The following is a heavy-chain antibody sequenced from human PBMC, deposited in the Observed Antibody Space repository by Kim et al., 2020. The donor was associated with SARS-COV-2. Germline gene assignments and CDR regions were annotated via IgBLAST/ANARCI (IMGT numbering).Heavy chain of an antibody. CDR1: GGSISSGDYY. J-gene: IGHJ6*02. V-gene: IGHV4-30-4*01. CDR2: IYYSGST. CDR3: ARGGVDTAMGGVYYFYYGMGV. Sequence: SETLSLTCTVSGGSISSGDYYWSWIRQPPGKGLEWIGYIYYSGSTYYNPSLKSRVTISVDTSKNQFSLKLSSVTAADTAVYYCARGGVDTAMGGVYYFYYGMGVWGQGTTVTVSS. D-gene: IGHD5-18*01.